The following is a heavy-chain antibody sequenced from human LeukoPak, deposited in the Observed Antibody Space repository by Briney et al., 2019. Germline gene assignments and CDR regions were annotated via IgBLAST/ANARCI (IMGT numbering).Heavy chain of an antibody. Sequence: SQTLSLICAISGDSVSSNSAAWNWIRQSPSRGLEWLGRTYYRSKWYNDYAVSVKSRITINPDTSKNQFSLQLNSVTPEDTAVYYCARAAAGAVAGTGYYYYMDVWGKGTTVTVSS. CDR2: TYYRSKWYN. V-gene: IGHV6-1*01. D-gene: IGHD6-19*01. J-gene: IGHJ6*03. CDR3: ARAAAGAVAGTGYYYYMDV. CDR1: GDSVSSNSAA.